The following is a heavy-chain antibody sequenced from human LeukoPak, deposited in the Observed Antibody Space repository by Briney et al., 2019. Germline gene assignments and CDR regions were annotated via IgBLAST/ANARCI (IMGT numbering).Heavy chain of an antibody. D-gene: IGHD2-8*01. Sequence: ASVKVSCKASGYTFTGYYMHWVRQAPGQGLEWMGRINPNSGGTNYAQKFQGRVTMTRDTSISTACMELSRLRSDDTAVYYCARAGYCTNGVCYKKNFDYWGQGTLVTVSS. CDR2: INPNSGGT. J-gene: IGHJ4*02. CDR1: GYTFTGYY. CDR3: ARAGYCTNGVCYKKNFDY. V-gene: IGHV1-2*06.